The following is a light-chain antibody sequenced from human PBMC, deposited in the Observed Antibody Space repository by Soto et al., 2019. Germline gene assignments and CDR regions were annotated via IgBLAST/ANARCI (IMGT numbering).Light chain of an antibody. CDR2: AAS. Sequence: IQMTQSPATLSASVGDRVTITCRASQSISSYLNWYQEKPGKAPKLLIYAASSLQSGVPSRFSGSGSGTDFTLTISSLQPEDFATYYCLQDYNYPWTFGQGTKVDI. V-gene: IGKV1-6*01. CDR3: LQDYNYPWT. CDR1: QSISSY. J-gene: IGKJ1*01.